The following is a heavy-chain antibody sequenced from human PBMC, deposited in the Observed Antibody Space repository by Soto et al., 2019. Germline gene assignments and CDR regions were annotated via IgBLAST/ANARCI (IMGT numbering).Heavy chain of an antibody. V-gene: IGHV3-23*01. CDR2: ISGSRGST. D-gene: IGHD2-15*01. CDR1: GFTFSSYA. CDR3: ATDVIVVVVAATDY. Sequence: GGSLRLSRAASGFTFSSYAMSWLSQAPGKGLEWVSAISGSRGSTYYADSVKGRFTISRDNFKNTLYLQMNSLRAEDTAVYYCATDVIVVVVAATDYWGQGTLVTVSS. J-gene: IGHJ4*02.